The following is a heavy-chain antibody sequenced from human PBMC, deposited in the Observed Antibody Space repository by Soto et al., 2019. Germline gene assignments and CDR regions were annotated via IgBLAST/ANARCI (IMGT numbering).Heavy chain of an antibody. CDR2: ISSTRTYT. V-gene: IGHV3-21*02. CDR3: ARVGSPGYCSGGFCPPPDY. Sequence: EVQLVESGGGLVKPGGSLRLSCAASGFTFSTSTMNWVRQAPGQGLEWLSSISSTRTYTYYAASVRGRFTISRDNAKNSRYLQMNSLTAEDTAVYYCARVGSPGYCSGGFCPPPDYWGQGTLVTVSS. J-gene: IGHJ4*02. CDR1: GFTFSTST. D-gene: IGHD2-15*01.